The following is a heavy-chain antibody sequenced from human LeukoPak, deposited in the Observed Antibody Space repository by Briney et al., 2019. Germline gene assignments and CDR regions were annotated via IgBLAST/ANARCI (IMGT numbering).Heavy chain of an antibody. V-gene: IGHV3-74*01. CDR3: ARENYFGLDV. CDR2: MNGDGSGI. CDR1: GFSFTEWW. Sequence: PGGSLRLSCAASGFSFTEWWMQWVRQAPGEGLVWLSHMNGDGSGISYADSAKGRFTISRDNAKKMLYLQMNSLRDEDTAVYHCARENYFGLDVWGQGTTVTVSS. J-gene: IGHJ6*02.